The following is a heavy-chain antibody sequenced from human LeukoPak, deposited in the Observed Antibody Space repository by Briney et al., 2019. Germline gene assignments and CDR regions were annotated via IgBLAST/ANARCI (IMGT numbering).Heavy chain of an antibody. V-gene: IGHV3-23*01. CDR2: VSGSGGST. J-gene: IGHJ4*02. D-gene: IGHD3-9*01. CDR3: AKSAQAQGHGLTYYDTLAPDY. CDR1: GLTFSSYA. Sequence: GGSLRLSCAAFGLTFSSYAMSWVRQAPGKGLEWVSAVSGSGGSTYYADSVKGRFTISRDNSKNTLYLQMNSLRAEDTAVYYCAKSAQAQGHGLTYYDTLAPDYWGQGTLVTVSS.